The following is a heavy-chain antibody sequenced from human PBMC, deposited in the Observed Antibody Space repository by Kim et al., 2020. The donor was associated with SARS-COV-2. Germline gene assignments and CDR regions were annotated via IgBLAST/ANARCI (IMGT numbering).Heavy chain of an antibody. Sequence: GGSLRLSCEASGFTFSTYWMTWVRQAPGKGLEWVAHIKQDGSQKYYVDSVRGRFTISRDNSKNSLYLQMNSLRAEDTAVYYCPPPVEERAAGYWGQGTLVTVSS. CDR1: GFTFSTYW. V-gene: IGHV3-7*01. CDR3: PPPVEERAAGY. D-gene: IGHD6-25*01. J-gene: IGHJ4*02. CDR2: IKQDGSQK.